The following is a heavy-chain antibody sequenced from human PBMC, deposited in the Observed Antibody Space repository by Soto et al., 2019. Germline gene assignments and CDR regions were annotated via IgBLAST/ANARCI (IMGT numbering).Heavy chain of an antibody. Sequence: PSETLSLTCTVSGGSISSGGYYWSWIRQHPGKGLEWIGCIYYSGSTYYNPSLKSRVTISVDTSKNQFSLKLSSVTAADTAVYYCARHMVALWSGYFSVFDYWGQGTLVTVSS. V-gene: IGHV4-39*01. CDR1: GGSISSGGYY. J-gene: IGHJ4*02. CDR2: IYYSGST. CDR3: ARHMVALWSGYFSVFDY. D-gene: IGHD3-3*01.